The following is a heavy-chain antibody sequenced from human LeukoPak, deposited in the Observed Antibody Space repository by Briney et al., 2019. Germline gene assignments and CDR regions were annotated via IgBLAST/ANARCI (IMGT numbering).Heavy chain of an antibody. CDR1: GGTSSSYA. Sequence: SVKVSCKASGGTSSSYAISWVRQALGQGLEWMGGIIPIFGTANYAQKFQGRVTITADESTSTAYMELSSLRSEDTAVYYCAREGAGYCSSTSCHFFDYWGQGTLVTVSS. CDR2: IIPIFGTA. CDR3: AREGAGYCSSTSCHFFDY. V-gene: IGHV1-69*13. J-gene: IGHJ4*02. D-gene: IGHD2-2*01.